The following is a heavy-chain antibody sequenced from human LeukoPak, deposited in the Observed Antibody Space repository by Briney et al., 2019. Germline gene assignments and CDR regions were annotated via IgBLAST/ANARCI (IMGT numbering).Heavy chain of an antibody. CDR3: ARAPDDFDY. V-gene: IGHV4-59*01. CDR1: GGSISNYH. CDR2: IYYTGST. Sequence: PSETLSLTCTVSGGSISNYHWSWIRQPPGKGLEWIGYIYYTGSTRYNLSLKSRVTISVDTSKNQFSLRLSSITAADTAVYYCARAPDDFDYWGPGSLVTVSS. J-gene: IGHJ4*02. D-gene: IGHD5-24*01.